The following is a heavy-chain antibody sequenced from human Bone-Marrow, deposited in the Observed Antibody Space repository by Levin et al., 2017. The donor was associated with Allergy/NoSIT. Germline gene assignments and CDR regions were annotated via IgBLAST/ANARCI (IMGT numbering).Heavy chain of an antibody. V-gene: IGHV4-39*07. CDR1: GGSISRSTYY. J-gene: IGHJ6*03. CDR3: AREYYLDV. CDR2: IYHSGGT. Sequence: PSETLSLTCTVSGGSISRSTYYWGWIRQPPGTGLEWIGSIYHSGGTNYNPSLKSRVTISVDTSKNQFSLKLSSVTAADTAVYYCAREYYLDVWGKGTTVTVSS.